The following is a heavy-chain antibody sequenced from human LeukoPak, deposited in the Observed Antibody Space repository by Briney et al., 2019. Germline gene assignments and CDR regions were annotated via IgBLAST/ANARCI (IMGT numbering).Heavy chain of an antibody. CDR2: INTDTGNP. CDR3: ARGQLYCTNGVCYRYYFDY. V-gene: IGHV7-4-1*02. CDR1: GYTFISYA. Sequence: ASVKVSCKASGYTFISYAINWVRQAPGQGLEWMRWINTDTGNPTYAQDFAGRFVFSLDTSVSTAYLQISSLKAEDTAVYYCARGQLYCTNGVCYRYYFDYWGQGTLVTVSS. D-gene: IGHD2-8*01. J-gene: IGHJ4*02.